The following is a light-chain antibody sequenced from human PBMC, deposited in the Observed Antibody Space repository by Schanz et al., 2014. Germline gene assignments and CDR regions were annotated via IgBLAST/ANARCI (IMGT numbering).Light chain of an antibody. CDR1: SSDVGVYNY. CDR3: SSYAGSNTLV. Sequence: QSALTQPASVSGSPGQSITISCTGTSSDVGVYNYVSWYQQLPGKAPKLMIYDASNRPSGVSNRFSGSKSGNTASLTISGLQAEDEADYYCSSYAGSNTLVFGGGTKLTVL. J-gene: IGLJ2*01. V-gene: IGLV2-14*03. CDR2: DAS.